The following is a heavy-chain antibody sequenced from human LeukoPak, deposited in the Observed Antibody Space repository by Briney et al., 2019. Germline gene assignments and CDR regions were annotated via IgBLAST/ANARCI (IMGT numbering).Heavy chain of an antibody. D-gene: IGHD6-13*01. CDR3: AREFEYSSSRRPAFAI. CDR2: INPTGGST. CDR1: GYTFTSYY. J-gene: IGHJ3*02. V-gene: IGHV1-46*03. Sequence: GASVKVSCKASGYTFTSYYMHWVRQAPGQGLEWMGIINPTGGSTSYAQKFQGRVTMTRDTSTSTVYMELGSLRPEDTAVYYCAREFEYSSSRRPAFAIWGQGTMVTVSS.